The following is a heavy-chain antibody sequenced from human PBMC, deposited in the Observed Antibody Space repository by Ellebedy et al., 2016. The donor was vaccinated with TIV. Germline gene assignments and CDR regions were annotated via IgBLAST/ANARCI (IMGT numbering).Heavy chain of an antibody. D-gene: IGHD2-15*01. CDR2: IYPGDSDT. J-gene: IGHJ4*02. Sequence: GESLKISXKGSGYSFTSYWIGWVRQMPGKGLEWMGIIYPGDSDTRYSPSFQGQVTISADKSISTAYLQWSSLKASDTAMYYCVLSGLVVAATHHPFDYWGQGTLVTVSS. CDR3: VLSGLVVAATHHPFDY. V-gene: IGHV5-51*01. CDR1: GYSFTSYW.